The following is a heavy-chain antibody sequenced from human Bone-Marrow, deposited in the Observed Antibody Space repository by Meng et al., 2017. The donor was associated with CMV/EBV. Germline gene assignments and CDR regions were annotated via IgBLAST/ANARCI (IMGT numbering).Heavy chain of an antibody. Sequence: GGSLRLSCAASGFTFDDYAMHWVRQAPGKGLEWVSGISWNSGSIGYADSVKGRFTISRDNAKNSLYLQMNSLRAEDTAVYYCARDLPTFGGVSGMDVWGHGTTVTVSS. CDR3: ARDLPTFGGVSGMDV. CDR2: ISWNSGSI. V-gene: IGHV3-9*01. J-gene: IGHJ6*02. CDR1: GFTFDDYA. D-gene: IGHD3-16*01.